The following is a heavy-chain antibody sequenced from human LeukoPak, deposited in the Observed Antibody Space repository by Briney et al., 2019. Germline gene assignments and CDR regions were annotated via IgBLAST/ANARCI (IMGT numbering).Heavy chain of an antibody. V-gene: IGHV3-72*01. CDR2: IRRRVDSYTT. J-gene: IGHJ4*02. D-gene: IGHD6-13*01. CDR1: GFTFSDHY. Sequence: QPGGSLRLSCAASGFTFSDHYMDWVRQSPGKGLEWVGRIRRRVDSYTTEYAASVKGRVTISRDDSRTSLYLQMSSLKTEDTAVYCCTRPYGTGWSTHYFDFWGQGTLVTVCS. CDR3: TRPYGTGWSTHYFDF.